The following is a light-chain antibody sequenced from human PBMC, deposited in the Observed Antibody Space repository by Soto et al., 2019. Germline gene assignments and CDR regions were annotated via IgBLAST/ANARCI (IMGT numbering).Light chain of an antibody. CDR1: QSIGSY. V-gene: IGKV3-11*01. CDR2: DAS. Sequence: EIVLTQSPATLSLSLGERATLSCRASQSIGSYLAWYQQTPGQAPRLLIYDASNRATGIPARFSGSGSGTDFTLTISSLEPEDFAVYYCQQRSNWPPFTFGPGTKVDIK. J-gene: IGKJ3*01. CDR3: QQRSNWPPFT.